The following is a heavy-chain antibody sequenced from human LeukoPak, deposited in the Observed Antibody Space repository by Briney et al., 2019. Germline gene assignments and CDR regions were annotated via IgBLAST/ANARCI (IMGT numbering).Heavy chain of an antibody. CDR1: GGSISSSNW. J-gene: IGHJ6*02. CDR2: IYHSGST. V-gene: IGHV4-4*02. D-gene: IGHD1-26*01. Sequence: KASETLSLTCAVSGGSISSSNWWSWVRQPPGKGLEWIGEIYHSGSTNYNPSLKSRVTISVDKSKNQFSPKLSSVTAADTAVYYCAATNYYYYYGMDVWGQGTTVTVSS. CDR3: AATNYYYYYGMDV.